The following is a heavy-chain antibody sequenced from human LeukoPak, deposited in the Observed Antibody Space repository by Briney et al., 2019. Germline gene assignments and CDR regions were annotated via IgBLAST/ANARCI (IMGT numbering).Heavy chain of an antibody. J-gene: IGHJ4*02. Sequence: PGGSLRLSCSASGFTFSSYAMHWVRQAPGKGLEYVSAISSNGGSTYYADSVKGRFTISRDNSKNTLYLQMSSLRAEDTAVYYCVKDRELLLWFGELFDYWGQGTLVTVSS. CDR3: VKDRELLLWFGELFDY. CDR1: GFTFSSYA. D-gene: IGHD3-10*01. V-gene: IGHV3-64D*06. CDR2: ISSNGGST.